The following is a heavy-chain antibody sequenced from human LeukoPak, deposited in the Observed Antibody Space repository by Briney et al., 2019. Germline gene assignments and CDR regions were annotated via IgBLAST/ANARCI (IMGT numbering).Heavy chain of an antibody. J-gene: IGHJ3*02. CDR3: ARGTVAVVAATRSSDAFDI. Sequence: PSETLSLTCTVSGGSISSYYWSWIRQPPGKGLEWIGYIYYSGSTNYNPSLKSRVTISVDTSKNQFSLKLSSVTAADTAVYYCARGTVAVVAATRSSDAFDIWGQGTMVTVSS. CDR2: IYYSGST. CDR1: GGSISSYY. V-gene: IGHV4-59*01. D-gene: IGHD2-15*01.